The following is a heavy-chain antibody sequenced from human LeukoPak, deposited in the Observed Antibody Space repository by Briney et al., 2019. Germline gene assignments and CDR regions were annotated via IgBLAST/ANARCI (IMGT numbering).Heavy chain of an antibody. Sequence: PSETLSLTCAVYGGSFSGYYWSWIRQPPGKGLEWIGEINHSGSTNYNPSLKSRVTISVDTSKNQFSLKLSSVTAADTAVYYCARYTQGTIDYWGQGILVTVSS. V-gene: IGHV4-34*01. CDR3: ARYTQGTIDY. CDR1: GGSFSGYY. CDR2: INHSGST. J-gene: IGHJ4*02. D-gene: IGHD2-2*02.